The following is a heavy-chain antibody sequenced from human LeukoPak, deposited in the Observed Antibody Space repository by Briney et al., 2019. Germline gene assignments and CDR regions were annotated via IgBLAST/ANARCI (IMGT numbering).Heavy chain of an antibody. D-gene: IGHD6-19*01. V-gene: IGHV4-59*01. CDR3: ASGPGIAVAGTDY. CDR2: IYYSGST. J-gene: IGHJ4*02. CDR1: GGSISSYY. Sequence: SETLSLTCTVSGGSISSYYWSWIRQPPGKGLEWIGYIYYSGSTNYNPSLKSRVTISVDTSKNQFSLELSSVTAADTAVYYCASGPGIAVAGTDYWGQGTLVTVSS.